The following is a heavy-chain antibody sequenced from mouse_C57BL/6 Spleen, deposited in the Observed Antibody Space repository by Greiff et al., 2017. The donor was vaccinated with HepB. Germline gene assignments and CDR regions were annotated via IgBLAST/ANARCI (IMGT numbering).Heavy chain of an antibody. CDR2: IHPSDSDT. J-gene: IGHJ2*01. Sequence: QVQLQQPGAELVKPGASVKVSCKASGYTFTSYWMHWVKQRPGQGLEWIGRIHPSDSDTNYNQKFKAKATLTVDKSSSTAYMQLSSLTTEDSAVYDGADQAGDDGYYFDYWGQGTTLTVSS. CDR3: ADQAGDDGYYFDY. D-gene: IGHD2-2*01. V-gene: IGHV1-74*01. CDR1: GYTFTSYW.